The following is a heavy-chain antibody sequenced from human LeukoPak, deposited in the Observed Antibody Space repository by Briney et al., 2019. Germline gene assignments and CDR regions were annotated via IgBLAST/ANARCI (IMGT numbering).Heavy chain of an antibody. D-gene: IGHD5-24*01. CDR3: VKDDGWVQYAN. Sequence: GGTLRLSCATSGFIFSHHGMNWVRQAPGKGLEWVSGIRADAVTTYYADSVKGRFIISRDNSKNTVYLQMNSLSAEDAAEYYCVKDDGWVQYANWGQGTLVTVSS. J-gene: IGHJ4*02. CDR2: IRADAVTT. CDR1: GFIFSHHG. V-gene: IGHV3-23*01.